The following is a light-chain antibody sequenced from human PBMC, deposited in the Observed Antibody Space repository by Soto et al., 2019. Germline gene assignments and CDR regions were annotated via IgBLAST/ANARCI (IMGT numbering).Light chain of an antibody. Sequence: QSALTQPASVSGSPGQSITISCTGTSSDVGGYNCVSWYQQHPGKAPKLMIYDVSDRPSGVPNRFSGSKSGNTASLTISGLQPEDEADYYCSSYTGSSTLLFGGGTQLTVL. CDR2: DVS. CDR3: SSYTGSSTLL. CDR1: SSDVGGYNC. V-gene: IGLV2-14*03. J-gene: IGLJ2*01.